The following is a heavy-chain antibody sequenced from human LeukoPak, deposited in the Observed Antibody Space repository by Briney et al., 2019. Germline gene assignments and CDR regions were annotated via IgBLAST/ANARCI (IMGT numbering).Heavy chain of an antibody. V-gene: IGHV4-4*02. CDR3: AKSNGYGLVDI. J-gene: IGHJ3*02. CDR2: IYHSGST. Sequence: GSLRLSCAASGFTFSTYSMNWVRQPPGKWLEWIGEIYHSGSTNYNPSLKSRVTISVDKSKNQFSLKLSSVTAADTAVYYCAKSNGYGLVDIWGQGTMVTVSS. CDR1: GFTFSTYSM. D-gene: IGHD3-10*01.